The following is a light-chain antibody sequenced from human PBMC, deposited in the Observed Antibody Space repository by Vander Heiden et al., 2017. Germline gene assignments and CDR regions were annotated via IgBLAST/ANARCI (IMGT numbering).Light chain of an antibody. CDR1: QSVSSRY. V-gene: IGKV3D-20*01. Sequence: EVVLTQSPATLSLSSGERVTLSCGASQSVSSRYFAWYQQKPGLAPRLLVSDASSSATPISDRFSGTGSETAFTLTISRLEPAAFAVYYCHRDWSSPVTFGGGTKVEIK. CDR2: DAS. CDR3: HRDWSSPVT. J-gene: IGKJ4*01.